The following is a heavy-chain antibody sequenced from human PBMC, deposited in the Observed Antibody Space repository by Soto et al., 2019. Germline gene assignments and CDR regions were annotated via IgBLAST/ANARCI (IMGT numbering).Heavy chain of an antibody. CDR2: INHSGST. V-gene: IGHV4-34*01. CDR1: GGSFSGYY. D-gene: IGHD3-10*01. CDR3: ARVCRYYYGSGSYYPSMDV. J-gene: IGHJ6*02. Sequence: ASETLSLTCAVYGGSFSGYYWSWIRQPPGKGLEWIGEINHSGSTNYNPSLKSRVTISVDTSKNQFSLKLSSVTAADTAVYYCARVCRYYYGSGSYYPSMDVWGQGTTVTVSS.